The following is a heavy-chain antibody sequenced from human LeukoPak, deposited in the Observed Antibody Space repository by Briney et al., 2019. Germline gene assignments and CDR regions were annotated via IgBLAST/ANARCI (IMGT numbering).Heavy chain of an antibody. V-gene: IGHV4-34*01. CDR2: INHSGST. Sequence: PSETPSLTCAVYGGSFSGYYWSWIRQPPGKGLEWIGEINHSGSTNYNPSLKSRVTISVDTSKNQFSLKLSSVTAADTAVYYCARGLVRTYYYGSGSYYFDYWGQGTLVTVSS. CDR1: GGSFSGYY. J-gene: IGHJ4*02. D-gene: IGHD3-10*01. CDR3: ARGLVRTYYYGSGSYYFDY.